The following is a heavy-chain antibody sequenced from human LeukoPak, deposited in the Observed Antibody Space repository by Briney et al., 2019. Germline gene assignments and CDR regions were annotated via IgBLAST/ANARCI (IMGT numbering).Heavy chain of an antibody. CDR3: ARGMMPDWFHF. D-gene: IGHD2-2*01. Sequence: PSETLSLTCSVSGGSINNYYWTWIRQPPGKGLEWVGYIFEIGNTNYNPSLKSRVTVSLETSKNQFSLRLNSVTAADTAVYYCARGMMPDWFHFWGQGTLGTVSS. CDR1: GGSINNYY. CDR2: IFEIGNT. J-gene: IGHJ5*01. V-gene: IGHV4-59*01.